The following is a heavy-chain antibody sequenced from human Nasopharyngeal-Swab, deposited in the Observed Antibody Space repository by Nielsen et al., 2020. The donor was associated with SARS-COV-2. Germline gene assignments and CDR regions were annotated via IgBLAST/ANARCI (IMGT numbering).Heavy chain of an antibody. D-gene: IGHD3-3*01. J-gene: IGHJ4*02. CDR3: ARDIEEWLVVPSLSFDY. CDR1: GYSFSGYY. Sequence: ASVKVSCKAYGYSFSGYYFHWVRQAPGQGLEWMGWINSNSGDTDYAQKFQGRVTMTRDTSASSVYMELRSLRSDDTAVYYCARDIEEWLVVPSLSFDYWGQGTLVTVSS. V-gene: IGHV1-2*02. CDR2: INSNSGDT.